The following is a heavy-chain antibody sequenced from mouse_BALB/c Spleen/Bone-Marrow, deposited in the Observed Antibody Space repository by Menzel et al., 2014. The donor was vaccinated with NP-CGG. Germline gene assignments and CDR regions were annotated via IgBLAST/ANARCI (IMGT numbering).Heavy chain of an antibody. D-gene: IGHD2-13*01. CDR1: GFSLSSYG. Sequence: QVKLMQSGPGLVAPSQSLSITCTVSGFSLSSYGVSWVRQPPGKGLEWLGVIWGGGSTNYHSALISRLSISKDNSKSXVVFIMLSRQTDDTATDYCCRKKSSDCGAIDYWGQGTLVTVSA. CDR3: CRKKSSDCGAIDY. CDR2: IWGGGST. V-gene: IGHV2-3*01. J-gene: IGHJ3*01.